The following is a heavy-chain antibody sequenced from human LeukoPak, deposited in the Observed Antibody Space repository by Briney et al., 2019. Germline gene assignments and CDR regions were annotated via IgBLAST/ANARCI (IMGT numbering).Heavy chain of an antibody. CDR3: AREESNYYGSGRNYYFDY. V-gene: IGHV4-39*07. D-gene: IGHD3-10*01. J-gene: IGHJ4*02. Sequence: PSETLSLTCTVSGGSISSSSYYWGWIRQPPGKGLEWIGSIYYSGSTYYNPSLKSRVTISVDTSKNQFSLKLSSVTAADTAVYYCAREESNYYGSGRNYYFDYWGQGTLVTVSS. CDR1: GGSISSSSYY. CDR2: IYYSGST.